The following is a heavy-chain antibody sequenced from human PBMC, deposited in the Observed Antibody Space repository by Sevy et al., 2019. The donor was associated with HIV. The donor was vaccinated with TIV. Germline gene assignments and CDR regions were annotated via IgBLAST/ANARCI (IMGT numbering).Heavy chain of an antibody. D-gene: IGHD2-21*01. V-gene: IGHV3-11*06. Sequence: GESLKISCAASGLIFSDYYMGWVRQAPGKGLEWVADISSRNTYTNYAESVKGRFTISTDNAKKSLYLQMNTLRAEDTAVYYCARLRVIASAPYYFDYWGQGTLVTVSS. CDR2: ISSRNTYT. CDR1: GLIFSDYY. J-gene: IGHJ4*02. CDR3: ARLRVIASAPYYFDY.